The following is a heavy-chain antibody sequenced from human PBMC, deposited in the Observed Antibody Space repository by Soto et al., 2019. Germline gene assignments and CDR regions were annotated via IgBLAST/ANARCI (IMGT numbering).Heavy chain of an antibody. Sequence: GASVKVSCKASGGTFSSFAISWMRQAPGQGLEWMGGINPMFGTADYAQNFQGRVTVTADESTHTAYLELSSLRPADTAVYFCAREPYYYELGGYRSRYSWCDPWGKGNRVT. V-gene: IGHV1-69*13. J-gene: IGHJ5*02. D-gene: IGHD3-22*01. CDR1: GGTFSSFA. CDR2: INPMFGTA. CDR3: AREPYYYELGGYRSRYSWCDP.